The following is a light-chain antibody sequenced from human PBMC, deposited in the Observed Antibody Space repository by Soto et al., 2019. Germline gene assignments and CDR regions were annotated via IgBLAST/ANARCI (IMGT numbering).Light chain of an antibody. J-gene: IGKJ4*01. V-gene: IGKV1-9*01. CDR3: KQFNSSPLS. CDR1: QGISSY. Sequence: DIQLTQSPSFLSASVGDRVTITCRASQGISSYLAWYQQKPGKAPKLLIYAASTLQSGVPSRFSGSGSGTEFTLTISTLQPKNFATFYGKQFNSSPLSFGGGTKGDIK. CDR2: AAS.